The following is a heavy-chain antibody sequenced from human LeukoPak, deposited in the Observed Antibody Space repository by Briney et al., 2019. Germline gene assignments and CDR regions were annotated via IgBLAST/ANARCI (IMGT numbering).Heavy chain of an antibody. CDR1: GDSIASPTW. D-gene: IGHD3-10*01. Sequence: SETLSLTCAVSGDSIASPTWWSWVRQPPEKGLEWIGEIDHSGSTNYSPSLRSRVSISVDKSKSHFSLRLSSVTAADTAVYYCARSHSMARGVIDFYGLDVWGQGITVAVSS. J-gene: IGHJ6*02. CDR2: IDHSGST. V-gene: IGHV4-4*02. CDR3: ARSHSMARGVIDFYGLDV.